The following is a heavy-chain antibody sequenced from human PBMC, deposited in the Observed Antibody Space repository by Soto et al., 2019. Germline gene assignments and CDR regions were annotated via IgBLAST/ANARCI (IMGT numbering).Heavy chain of an antibody. Sequence: QVQLQESVPGLVKPSGTLSLTCTVSGFSVTSNKYWSWFRQSPGKALEWIGELFHSGTTYYNSSLSCRVSISMDKSKNQITLILTSVTAADTAVYHCARDSRYFADDGCSIMLDAFDFWGQGTLVPVSS. CDR1: GFSVTSNKY. D-gene: IGHD3-16*01. J-gene: IGHJ3*01. V-gene: IGHV4-4*02. CDR2: LFHSGTT. CDR3: ARDSRYFADDGCSIMLDAFDF.